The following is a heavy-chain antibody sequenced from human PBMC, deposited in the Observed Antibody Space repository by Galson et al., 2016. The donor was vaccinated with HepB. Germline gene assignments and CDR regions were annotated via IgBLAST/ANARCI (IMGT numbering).Heavy chain of an antibody. CDR1: GYTFTTSG. Sequence: SVKVYCKASGYTFTTSGISWVRQAPGQGLEWMGWISTYSGNTKYAQTFQGGLTLTTDSSTTTAYMELRSLRFDDTALYYCARDVQYRFDSWGQGTLVTVSS. CDR3: ARDVQYRFDS. D-gene: IGHD2/OR15-2a*01. J-gene: IGHJ4*02. CDR2: ISTYSGNT. V-gene: IGHV1-18*01.